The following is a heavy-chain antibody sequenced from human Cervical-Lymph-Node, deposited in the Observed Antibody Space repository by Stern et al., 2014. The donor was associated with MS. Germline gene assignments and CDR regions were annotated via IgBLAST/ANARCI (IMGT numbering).Heavy chain of an antibody. CDR1: GYTFTSYG. V-gene: IGHV1-18*01. CDR3: ARDKYCSSTSCLSYFDY. Sequence: DQLVESGAEVKKPGASVKVSCKASGYTFTSYGISWVRQAPGQGLEWMGWISAYNGNTNYAQKLQGRVTMTTDTSTSTAYMELRSLRSDDTAVYYCARDKYCSSTSCLSYFDYWGQGTLVTVSS. J-gene: IGHJ4*02. D-gene: IGHD2-2*01. CDR2: ISAYNGNT.